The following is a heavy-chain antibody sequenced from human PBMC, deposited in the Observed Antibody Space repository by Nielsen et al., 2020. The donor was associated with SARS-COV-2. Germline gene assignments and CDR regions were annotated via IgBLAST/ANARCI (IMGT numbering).Heavy chain of an antibody. CDR2: ISYDGSNK. CDR1: GFTFSSYA. CDR3: ASGGYYDSSGYSDY. D-gene: IGHD3-22*01. J-gene: IGHJ4*02. Sequence: LKISCAASGFTFSSYAMHWVRQAPGKGLEWVAVISYDGSNKYYADSVKGRFTISRDNSKNTLYLQMNSLRAEDAAVYYCASGGYYDSSGYSDYWGQGTLVTVSS. V-gene: IGHV3-30-3*01.